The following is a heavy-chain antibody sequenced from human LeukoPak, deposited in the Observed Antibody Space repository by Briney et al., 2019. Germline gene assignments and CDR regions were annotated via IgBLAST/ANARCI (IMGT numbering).Heavy chain of an antibody. D-gene: IGHD3-10*01. Sequence: ASVKVSCKASGYTFTAYYMHWVRQAPGQGLDWLGWINPNSGVTNYAQKFQGRVTMTRDTSISTAYMELRSLRSDDTAVYYCARGAPYYYGSGSYYDAFDIWGQGTMVTVSS. CDR3: ARGAPYYYGSGSYYDAFDI. V-gene: IGHV1-2*02. J-gene: IGHJ3*02. CDR2: INPNSGVT. CDR1: GYTFTAYY.